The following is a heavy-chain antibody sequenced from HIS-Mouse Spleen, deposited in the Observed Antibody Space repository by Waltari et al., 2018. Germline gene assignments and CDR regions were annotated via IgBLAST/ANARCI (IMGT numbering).Heavy chain of an antibody. CDR2: IRAKNGNT. CDR3: ARDSVTHVDY. J-gene: IGHJ4*02. CDR1: GYTFTSYG. D-gene: IGHD5-18*01. Sequence: QVQLVQSGAEVKKPGASVKVSCKASGYTFTSYGISWGQKAPGKGLEWMGGIRAKNGNTNYAQKLQGRVTMTTDTSTVTAYMELRSLRSDDTAVYYCARDSVTHVDYWGQGTLVTVSS. V-gene: IGHV1-18*01.